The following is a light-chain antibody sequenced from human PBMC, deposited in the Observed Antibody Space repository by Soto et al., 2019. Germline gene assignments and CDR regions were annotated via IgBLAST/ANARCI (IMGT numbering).Light chain of an antibody. V-gene: IGKV3-11*01. Sequence: ESVLTQSPAALSLSPGERATLSCRASQSVSSYFAWYQQKPGQAPRLLIYDASNRATGIPARFSGSGSGTDFTLTISSLEPEDFAVYYCQPRSNWPLTFGQGTKVDIE. J-gene: IGKJ1*01. CDR3: QPRSNWPLT. CDR1: QSVSSY. CDR2: DAS.